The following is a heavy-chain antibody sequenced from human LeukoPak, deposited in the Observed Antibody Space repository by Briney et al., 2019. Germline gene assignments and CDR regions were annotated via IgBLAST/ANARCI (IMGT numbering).Heavy chain of an antibody. V-gene: IGHV3-48*03. CDR3: AELGITMIGGV. J-gene: IGHJ6*04. CDR2: ISSSGSTI. CDR1: GFTFSSHE. D-gene: IGHD3-10*02. Sequence: GGSLRLSCAASGFTFSSHEMNWVRQAPGKGLEWVSYISSSGSTIYYADSVKGRFIISRDNTKNSLYLQMNSLRAEDTAVYYCAELGITMIGGVWGKGTTVTISS.